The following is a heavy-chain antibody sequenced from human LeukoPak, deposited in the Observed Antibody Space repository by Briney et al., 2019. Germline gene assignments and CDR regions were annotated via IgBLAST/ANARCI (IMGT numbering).Heavy chain of an antibody. D-gene: IGHD3-22*01. CDR1: GGSIRSFY. Sequence: SETLPLTCTVSGGSIRSFYWSWVRQSAGKGLEWIGRVDTSGSTHYNPSLGSRVSMSLDTSKNQFSLNLRYVTVADTAVYYCARQPERLYYYDSSGYYYEGYFDYWGQGTLVTVSS. CDR2: VDTSGST. CDR3: ARQPERLYYYDSSGYYYEGYFDY. V-gene: IGHV4-4*07. J-gene: IGHJ4*02.